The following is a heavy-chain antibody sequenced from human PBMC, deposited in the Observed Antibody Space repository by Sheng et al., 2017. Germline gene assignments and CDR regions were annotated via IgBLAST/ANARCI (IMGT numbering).Heavy chain of an antibody. CDR3: AADYYASIGQNFYFDL. CDR1: GGSTSSSYY. J-gene: IGHJ2*01. V-gene: IGHV4-39*07. CDR2: CITVGDA. Sequence: QLQLQESGPGLVKTSETLSLTCSVSGGSTSSSYYWGWIRQPPGRGVEVDWDVCITVGDAYYNPSLKSRVTISVDTSKNHFSLKLTSVTAADTAVYYCAADYYASIGQNFYFDLWGRGTLVTVSS. D-gene: IGHD3-22*01.